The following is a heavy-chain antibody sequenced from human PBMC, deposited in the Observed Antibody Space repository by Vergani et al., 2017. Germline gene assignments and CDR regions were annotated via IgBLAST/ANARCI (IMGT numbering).Heavy chain of an antibody. CDR2: IYYSGST. J-gene: IGHJ5*02. V-gene: IGHV4-59*08. CDR3: ARLGYDSSGNWFDP. CDR1: GGSISSYY. D-gene: IGHD3-22*01. Sequence: QVQLQESGPGLVKPSETLSLTCTVSGGSISSYYWSWIRQPPGKGLEWIGYIYYSGSTNYNPSLKSRVTISVDTSKNQFSLKLSSVTAADTAVYYCARLGYDSSGNWFDPWGQGTLVTVSS.